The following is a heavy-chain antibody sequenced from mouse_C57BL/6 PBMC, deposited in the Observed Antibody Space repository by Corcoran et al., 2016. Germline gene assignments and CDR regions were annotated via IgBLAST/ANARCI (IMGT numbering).Heavy chain of an antibody. Sequence: QIQLVQSGPELKKPGETVKISCKASGYTFTTYGMSWVKQAPGKGLKWMGWINTYSGVPTYADDFKGRFAFSLETSASTAYLQINNLKNEDTATYFCARGRMVTTGGYYFDYWGQGTTLTVSS. CDR3: ARGRMVTTGGYYFDY. D-gene: IGHD2-2*01. J-gene: IGHJ2*01. V-gene: IGHV9-3*01. CDR1: GYTFTTYG. CDR2: INTYSGVP.